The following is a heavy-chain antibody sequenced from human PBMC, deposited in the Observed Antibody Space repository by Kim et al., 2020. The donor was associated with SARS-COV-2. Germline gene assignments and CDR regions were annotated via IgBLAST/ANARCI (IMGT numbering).Heavy chain of an antibody. D-gene: IGHD3-3*01. Sequence: ASVKVSCKASGYTFTSYYMHWVRQAPGQGLEWMGIINPSRGSTSYAQKFQGRVTITRDTSTSTVYIELSSLRSEDTAVYYCARDLTIFRVVIFAYWGQGTLVTVS. J-gene: IGHJ4*02. CDR3: ARDLTIFRVVIFAY. V-gene: IGHV1-46*01. CDR1: GYTFTSYY. CDR2: INPSRGST.